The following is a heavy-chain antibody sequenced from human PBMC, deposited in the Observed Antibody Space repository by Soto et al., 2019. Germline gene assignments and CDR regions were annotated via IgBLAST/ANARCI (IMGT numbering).Heavy chain of an antibody. V-gene: IGHV1-18*01. J-gene: IGHJ3*02. CDR3: ARSSLRYFDWLSSLVRDAFDI. D-gene: IGHD3-9*01. Sequence: GASVKVSCKASGYTFTSYGISWVRQAPGQGLEWMGWISAYNGNTNYAQKLQGRVTMTTDTSTSTAYMELRSLRSDDTAVYYCARSSLRYFDWLSSLVRDAFDIWGQGTMVT. CDR1: GYTFTSYG. CDR2: ISAYNGNT.